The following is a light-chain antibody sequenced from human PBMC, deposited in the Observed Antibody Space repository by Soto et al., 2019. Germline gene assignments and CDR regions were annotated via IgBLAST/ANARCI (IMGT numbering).Light chain of an antibody. J-gene: IGKJ2*01. CDR2: GAS. Sequence: PGERATLSCRASQTVSSSYLAWYQQKPGQAPRLLIYGASSRATGIPDSFSGSGSGTVFTLSISRLEPEDFAVYYCQQYDSAPYTFGQGTNLEIK. CDR1: QTVSSSY. V-gene: IGKV3-20*01. CDR3: QQYDSAPYT.